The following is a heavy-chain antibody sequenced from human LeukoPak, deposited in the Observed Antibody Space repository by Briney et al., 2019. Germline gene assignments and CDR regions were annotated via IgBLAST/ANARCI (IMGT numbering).Heavy chain of an antibody. CDR2: INWNGDSI. CDR1: GFTFDDYG. D-gene: IGHD3-22*01. CDR3: ARRRFYDSSGYYFDY. V-gene: IGHV3-20*04. Sequence: GGSLRLSCAASGFTFDDYGMSWVRQAPGKGLESVSGINWNGDSIGYADSVKVRFTISRDNAKNSLYLQMNSLRAEDTALYYCARRRFYDSSGYYFDYWGQGSLVTVSS. J-gene: IGHJ4*02.